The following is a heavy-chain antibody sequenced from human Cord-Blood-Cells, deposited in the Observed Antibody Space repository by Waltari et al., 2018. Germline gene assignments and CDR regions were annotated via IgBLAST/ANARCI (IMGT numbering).Heavy chain of an antibody. Sequence: EVQLVESGGGLVQPGGSLRLSCAASGFTFSSYEMNWVRQAPGKGLEWVSCISSSGSTIYYADSVKGRFTISRDNAKNSLYLQMNSLRAEDTAVYYCARDWGPWGRFDYWGQGTLVTVSS. CDR1: GFTFSSYE. CDR2: ISSSGSTI. CDR3: ARDWGPWGRFDY. D-gene: IGHD7-27*01. J-gene: IGHJ4*02. V-gene: IGHV3-48*03.